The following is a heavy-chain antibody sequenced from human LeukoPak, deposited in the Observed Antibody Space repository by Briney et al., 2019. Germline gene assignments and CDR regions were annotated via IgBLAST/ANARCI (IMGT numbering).Heavy chain of an antibody. J-gene: IGHJ6*02. V-gene: IGHV3-48*03. CDR3: ARDSLELHNYYYGMDV. CDR1: GFTFSSYE. Sequence: GGSLRLSCAASGFTFSSYEMNWVRQAPGKGLEWVSYISSSGSTIYYADSVKGRFTISRDNAKNSLYLQMNSLRAEDTAVYYCARDSLELHNYYYGMDVWGQGTTVTVSS. CDR2: ISSSGSTI. D-gene: IGHD1-7*01.